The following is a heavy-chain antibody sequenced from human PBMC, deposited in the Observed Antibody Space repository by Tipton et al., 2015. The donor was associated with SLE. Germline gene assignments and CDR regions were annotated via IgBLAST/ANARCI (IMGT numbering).Heavy chain of an antibody. D-gene: IGHD3-3*01. CDR3: ARDFLGGAPGDNWFDP. V-gene: IGHV4-34*01. J-gene: IGHJ5*02. CDR1: GGSFSGYY. Sequence: TLSLTCAVYGGSFSGYYWTWFRQPPGKGLEWIGEINNGGSTNYNPSLKSRVTISVDTSTNQFSLRLTSVTAADTAVYYCARDFLGGAPGDNWFDPWGQGSLVTVSS. CDR2: INNGGST.